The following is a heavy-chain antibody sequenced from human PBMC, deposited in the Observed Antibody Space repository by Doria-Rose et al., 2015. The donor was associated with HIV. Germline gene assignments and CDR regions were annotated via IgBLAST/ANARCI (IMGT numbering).Heavy chain of an antibody. V-gene: IGHV3-7*05. D-gene: IGHD2-15*01. CDR1: GFAFSTYW. CDR2: IKHDGSEK. CDR3: ARGGQFCSGTSCYGYHYYMDV. Sequence: LSCAASGFAFSTYWMSWVRQAPGKGLEWVANIKHDGSEKYYVDSLKGRITISRDNADNSLYLQVHSPRVEDTAVYYCARGGQFCSGTSCYGYHYYMDVWGKGTTVTVSS. J-gene: IGHJ6*03.